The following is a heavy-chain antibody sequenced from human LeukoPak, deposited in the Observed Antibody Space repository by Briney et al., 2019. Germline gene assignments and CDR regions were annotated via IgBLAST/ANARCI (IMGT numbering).Heavy chain of an antibody. CDR2: ISSSSSTI. Sequence: GGSLRLSCAASGFTFSSYSMNWVRQAPGKGLEWVSYISSSSSTIYYADSVKGRFTISKDNAKNSLYLQMNSLRAEDTAVYYCARDALYYYDSSGSNWFDPWGQGTLVTVSS. D-gene: IGHD3-22*01. CDR3: ARDALYYYDSSGSNWFDP. J-gene: IGHJ5*02. V-gene: IGHV3-48*01. CDR1: GFTFSSYS.